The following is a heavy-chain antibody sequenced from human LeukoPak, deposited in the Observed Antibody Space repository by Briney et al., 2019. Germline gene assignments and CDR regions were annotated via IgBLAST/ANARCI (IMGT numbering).Heavy chain of an antibody. Sequence: SETLSLTCTVSGGSISTYYWSWIRQPPGKGLEWIGYIYYSGSTNYNPSLKSRVTISVDTSKNQFSLKLSSVTAADTAVYYCASPDYYGSGSSVDYWGQGTLVTVSS. D-gene: IGHD3-10*01. J-gene: IGHJ4*02. CDR3: ASPDYYGSGSSVDY. CDR1: GGSISTYY. V-gene: IGHV4-59*12. CDR2: IYYSGST.